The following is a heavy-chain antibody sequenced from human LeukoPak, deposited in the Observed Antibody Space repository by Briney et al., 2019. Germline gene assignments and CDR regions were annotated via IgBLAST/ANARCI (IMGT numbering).Heavy chain of an antibody. V-gene: IGHV4-34*01. CDR1: GGSISSYY. CDR3: ARAATVHRWIDY. D-gene: IGHD1-1*01. CDR2: INHSGST. J-gene: IGHJ4*02. Sequence: SETLSLTCTVSGGSISSYYWSWIRQPPGKGLEWIGEINHSGSTNYNPSLKSRVTISVDTSKSQFSLKLSSVTAADTAVYYCARAATVHRWIDYWGQGTLVTVSS.